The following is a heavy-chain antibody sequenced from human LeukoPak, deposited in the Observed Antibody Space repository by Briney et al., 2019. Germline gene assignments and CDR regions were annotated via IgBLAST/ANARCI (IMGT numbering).Heavy chain of an antibody. CDR2: ISYDGSNK. V-gene: IGHV3-30*04. CDR1: GFTFSSYA. CDR3: ASGRVWNLEY. Sequence: GRSLRLSCAASGFTFSSYAMHWVRQAPGKGLEWVAVISYDGSNKYHADSVKGRFTISRDNSKNTLYLQMNSLRAEDTAVYCCASGRVWNLEYWGQGTLVTVSS. D-gene: IGHD1-1*01. J-gene: IGHJ4*02.